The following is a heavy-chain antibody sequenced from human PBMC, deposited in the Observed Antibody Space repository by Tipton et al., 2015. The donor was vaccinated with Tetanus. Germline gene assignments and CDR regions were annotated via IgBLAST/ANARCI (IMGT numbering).Heavy chain of an antibody. CDR2: IYHRGST. V-gene: IGHV4-30-2*01. J-gene: IGHJ5*02. D-gene: IGHD6-6*01. CDR3: ARDRGQQFVSDWFDP. CDR1: GGSINSPDYS. Sequence: TLSLTCTVSGGSINSPDYSWGWIRQPPGKGLEWIGYIYHRGSTSYNPSLATRVTITADKSKNQFSLNLRSVTAADTAVYYCARDRGQQFVSDWFDPGGQGTLVTVSS.